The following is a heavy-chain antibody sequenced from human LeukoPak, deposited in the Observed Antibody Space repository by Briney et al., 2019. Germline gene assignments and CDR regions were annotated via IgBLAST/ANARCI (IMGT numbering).Heavy chain of an antibody. CDR3: VRHKGGSGWYFDL. J-gene: IGHJ2*01. CDR2: IYPGDSDT. D-gene: IGHD6-19*01. V-gene: IGHV5-51*01. CDR1: GYTFTSYW. Sequence: GESLKISCKGSGYTFTSYWIGWVRQMPGKGLEWMGIIYPGDSDTRYSPSFQGQVTISADKSISTAYLQCSSLRASDTAMYYCVRHKGGSGWYFDLWGRGTLVTVSS.